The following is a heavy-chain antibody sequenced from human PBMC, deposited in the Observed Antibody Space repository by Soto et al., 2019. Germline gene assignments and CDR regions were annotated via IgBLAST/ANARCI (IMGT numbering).Heavy chain of an antibody. D-gene: IGHD2-15*01. V-gene: IGHV4-30-2*01. CDR1: GGSISSGGYS. J-gene: IGHJ5*02. Sequence: SETLSLTCAVSGGSISSGGYSWSWIRQPPGKGLEWIGYIYHSGSTYYNPSLKSRVTISVDRSKSQFSLKLSSVTAADTAVYYCARVMGYCSGGSCSGFNWFDPWGQGTLVTVSS. CDR2: IYHSGST. CDR3: ARVMGYCSGGSCSGFNWFDP.